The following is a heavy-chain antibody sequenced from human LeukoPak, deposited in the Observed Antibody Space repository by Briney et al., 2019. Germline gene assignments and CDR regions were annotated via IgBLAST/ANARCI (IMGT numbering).Heavy chain of an antibody. CDR3: ARGDDGAY. D-gene: IGHD3-16*01. CDR1: GFTFDIYG. CDR2: ISSGSSPK. J-gene: IGHJ4*02. V-gene: IGHV3-48*04. Sequence: EPGGSLRLSCAASGFTFDIYGMNWIRQAPGKGLEWVSHISSGSSPKYYADSVRGRFTTSRDNAKKSLYLQMNSLRVEDTAVYYCARGDDGAYWGQGTLVTVSS.